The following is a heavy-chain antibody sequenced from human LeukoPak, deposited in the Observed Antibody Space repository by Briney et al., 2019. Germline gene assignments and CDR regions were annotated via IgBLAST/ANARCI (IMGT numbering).Heavy chain of an antibody. Sequence: GGSLRLSCAASGFTFSSYWMSWVRQAPGKGLEWVANIKQDGSEKYYVDSVKGRFTISRDNAKNSLYLQMNSLRAEDTAVYYCARTVGGSGYYASLFDYWGQGTLVTVSS. J-gene: IGHJ4*02. D-gene: IGHD3-22*01. CDR1: GFTFSSYW. CDR3: ARTVGGSGYYASLFDY. CDR2: IKQDGSEK. V-gene: IGHV3-7*01.